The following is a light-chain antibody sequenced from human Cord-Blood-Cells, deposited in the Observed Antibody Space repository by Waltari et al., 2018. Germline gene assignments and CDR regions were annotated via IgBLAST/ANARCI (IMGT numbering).Light chain of an antibody. CDR2: SAS. Sequence: DIQMTQSPSSLSASVGDRVTITCRASQSISSYLNWYQQKPGKAPKILIMSASSLQSGVPSRFSGGGSGTDFSLTISSLQPEDFSTYYCQQSYSTPMYTFGQGTKLEIK. CDR1: QSISSY. CDR3: QQSYSTPMYT. V-gene: IGKV1-39*01. J-gene: IGKJ2*01.